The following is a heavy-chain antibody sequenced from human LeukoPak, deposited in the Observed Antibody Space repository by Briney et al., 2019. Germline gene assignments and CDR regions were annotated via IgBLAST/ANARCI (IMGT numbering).Heavy chain of an antibody. CDR2: VNPNSGGT. Sequence: ASVKVSCKSSGYTFTGYYMHWVRQAPGQGLEWMGWVNPNSGGTNYAQKFQGRVTMTRDTSISTAYMELSRLTSDDTAFYYCARDATARDYSNFDYWGQGILVTVSS. CDR1: GYTFTGYY. CDR3: ARDATARDYSNFDY. D-gene: IGHD4-11*01. J-gene: IGHJ4*02. V-gene: IGHV1-2*02.